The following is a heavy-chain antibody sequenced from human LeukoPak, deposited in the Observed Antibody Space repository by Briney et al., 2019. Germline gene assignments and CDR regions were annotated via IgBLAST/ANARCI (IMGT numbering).Heavy chain of an antibody. CDR2: ISAYNGNT. CDR1: GGTVSYFA. J-gene: IGHJ5*02. V-gene: IGHV1-18*01. Sequence: ASVKVSCKATGGTVSYFAISWVRQAPGQGLEWMGWISAYNGNTNYAQKLQGRVTMTTDTSTSTAYMELRSLRSDDTAVYYCARVGDILTGSRWFDPWGQGTLVTVSS. D-gene: IGHD3-9*01. CDR3: ARVGDILTGSRWFDP.